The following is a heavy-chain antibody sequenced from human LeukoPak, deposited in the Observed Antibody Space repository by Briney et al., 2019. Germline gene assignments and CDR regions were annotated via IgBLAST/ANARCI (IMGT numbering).Heavy chain of an antibody. J-gene: IGHJ6*04. D-gene: IGHD3-10*01. CDR1: GGSFSGYY. V-gene: IGHV4-34*01. CDR2: INHSGNT. Sequence: SETLSLTCAVYGGSFSGYYWSWIRQPPGKGLEWIGEINHSGNTNYNPSLKGRVTISVDTSKNQFSLKLSSVTAADTAVYYCARGPRHYGSGSRYYYYGMDVWGKGTTVTVSS. CDR3: ARGPRHYGSGSRYYYYGMDV.